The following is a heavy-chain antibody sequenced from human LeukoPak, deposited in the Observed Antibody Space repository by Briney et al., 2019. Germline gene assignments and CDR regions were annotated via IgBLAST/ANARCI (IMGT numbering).Heavy chain of an antibody. CDR2: IIPIFGTA. CDR1: GGTFSSYA. CDR3: ARGPVAAAGTRFADY. D-gene: IGHD6-13*01. J-gene: IGHJ4*02. Sequence: ASVKVSCKASGGTFSSYAISWVRQAPGQGLEWMGRIIPIFGTANYAQKFQGRVTITTDASTSTAYMELSSPRSEDTAVYYCARGPVAAAGTRFADYWGQGTLVTVSS. V-gene: IGHV1-69*05.